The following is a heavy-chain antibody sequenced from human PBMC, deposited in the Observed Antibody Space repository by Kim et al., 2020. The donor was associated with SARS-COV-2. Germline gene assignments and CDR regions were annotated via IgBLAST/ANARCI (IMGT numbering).Heavy chain of an antibody. V-gene: IGHV1-3*01. Sequence: ASAKVSCKASGYIFTNFAIQWVRQAPGQRLEWMGWINAGTGNTKFSQQFQGRVTFTRDTSANTASMELSSLGSEDTAVYYCARDLFHTGFDYWGQGTLVAVSS. J-gene: IGHJ4*02. CDR2: INAGTGNT. CDR3: ARDLFHTGFDY. D-gene: IGHD2-8*02. CDR1: GYIFTNFA.